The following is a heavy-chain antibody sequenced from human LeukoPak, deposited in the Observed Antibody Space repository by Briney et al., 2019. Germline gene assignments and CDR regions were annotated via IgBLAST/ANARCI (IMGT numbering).Heavy chain of an antibody. Sequence: GGSLRLSCAASGFTFSSYWMSWVRQAPGRGLEWVANIKQDGSEKHYVDSMKGRFTISRDNTKNSLYLQVNSLRAEDTAVYYCAKAYTSGWYFCFDYWGQGALVTVSS. D-gene: IGHD6-19*01. J-gene: IGHJ4*02. CDR1: GFTFSSYW. CDR2: IKQDGSEK. CDR3: AKAYTSGWYFCFDY. V-gene: IGHV3-7*03.